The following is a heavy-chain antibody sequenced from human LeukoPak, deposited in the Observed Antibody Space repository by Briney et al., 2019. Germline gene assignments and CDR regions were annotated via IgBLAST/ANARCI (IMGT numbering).Heavy chain of an antibody. CDR1: GYTFTNYG. CDR2: VSAYNGNT. CDR3: ARDVGYCSSTSCSRGDY. Sequence: ASVKVSCKASGYTFTNYGISWVRQAPGQGLEWMGRVSAYNGNTDYAQKLQGRVTMTTDTSTTTAYMELRSLRSDDTAVYYCARDVGYCSSTSCSRGDYWGQGTLVTVPS. J-gene: IGHJ4*02. D-gene: IGHD2-2*01. V-gene: IGHV1-18*01.